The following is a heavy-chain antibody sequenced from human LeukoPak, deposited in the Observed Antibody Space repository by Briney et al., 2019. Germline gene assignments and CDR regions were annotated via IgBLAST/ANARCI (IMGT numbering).Heavy chain of an antibody. CDR3: ARDQDDYGDYDCDYYGLDV. CDR1: VFTFSAFW. D-gene: IGHD4-17*01. Sequence: GRSLSLSRAASVFTFSAFWVHWVGRAAGGGLMGVSRINDYGDRTTNADTVKGRFTISRDNAKNTLYLQMNTMTAEDTAVYYCARDQDDYGDYDCDYYGLDVWGQGTTVTVSS. J-gene: IGHJ6*02. V-gene: IGHV3-74*01. CDR2: INDYGDRT.